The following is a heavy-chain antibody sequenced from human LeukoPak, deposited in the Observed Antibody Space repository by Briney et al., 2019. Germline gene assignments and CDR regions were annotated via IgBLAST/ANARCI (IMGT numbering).Heavy chain of an antibody. D-gene: IGHD4-17*01. CDR3: ARVASYGWFDP. CDR1: GGSINSTTYY. CDR2: IYYTGST. Sequence: SETLSLTCTVSGGSINSTTYYGGWIRQPSGKGLEWIGSIYYTGSTYYNPSLKSRVTISVDTSKNQFSLKLSAVTAAGTAVYYCARVASYGWFDPWGQGTLVTVSS. V-gene: IGHV4-39*07. J-gene: IGHJ5*02.